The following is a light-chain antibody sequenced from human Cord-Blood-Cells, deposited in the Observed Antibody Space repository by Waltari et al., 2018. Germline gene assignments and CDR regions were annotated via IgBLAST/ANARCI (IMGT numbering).Light chain of an antibody. V-gene: IGKV1-39*01. CDR3: QQSYSTPIT. Sequence: DIQMTHSPSSLSASVGDRVTITCRSSQGISSYLNCYQQRPGKAPKLLIYAASSLQRGVPSRFSGSGSGTDFTLTISSLQPGDFGTYYCQQSYSTPITLGQGTRLEIK. J-gene: IGKJ5*01. CDR1: QGISSY. CDR2: AAS.